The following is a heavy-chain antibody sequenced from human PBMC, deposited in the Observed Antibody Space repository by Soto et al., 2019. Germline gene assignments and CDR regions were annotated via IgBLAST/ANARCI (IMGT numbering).Heavy chain of an antibody. CDR3: VRDSPIGSTYSGYDGIDY. CDR2: IIPLLDIA. V-gene: IGHV1-69*08. D-gene: IGHD5-12*01. J-gene: IGHJ4*02. Sequence: QVQVVQSGAEVKKPGSSVKVSCKASGGTFSNDIITWVRQAPGQGLEWMGRIIPLLDIANYAQKVQGRVTITADKSTSTAYMELNSLRSEDTAVYYCVRDSPIGSTYSGYDGIDYWGQGTLVTVSS. CDR1: GGTFSNDI.